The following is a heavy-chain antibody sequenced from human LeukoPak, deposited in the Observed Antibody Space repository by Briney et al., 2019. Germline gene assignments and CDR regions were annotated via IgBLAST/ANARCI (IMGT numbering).Heavy chain of an antibody. V-gene: IGHV3-30-3*01. CDR2: ISYDGSNT. CDR3: ARSGSSSSLRYFDY. D-gene: IGHD6-6*01. J-gene: IGHJ4*02. Sequence: PGGSLRLSCAASGFTFSSYSMHWVRQAPGKGLEWVAIISYDGSNTYYADSVKGRFTISRDNSKNTLYLQMNSLRVEDTAVYYCARSGSSSSLRYFDYWGQGTLVTVSP. CDR1: GFTFSSYS.